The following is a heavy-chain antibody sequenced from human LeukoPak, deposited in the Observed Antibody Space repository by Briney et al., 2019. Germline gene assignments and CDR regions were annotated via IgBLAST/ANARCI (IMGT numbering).Heavy chain of an antibody. V-gene: IGHV4-59*08. J-gene: IGHJ6*03. CDR2: IYYSGST. Sequence: PSETLSLTCTVSGGSISSYYWSWLRQPPGKGLEWIGYIYYSGSTYYNPSLKSRVTISVDTSKNQFSLKLSSVTAADTAVYYCASLPWELPHYYYYYYMDVWGKGTTVTVSS. CDR1: GGSISSYY. CDR3: ASLPWELPHYYYYYYMDV. D-gene: IGHD1-26*01.